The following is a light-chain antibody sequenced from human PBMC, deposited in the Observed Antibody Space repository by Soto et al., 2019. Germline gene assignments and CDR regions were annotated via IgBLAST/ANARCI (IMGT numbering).Light chain of an antibody. J-gene: IGKJ4*01. V-gene: IGKV3-11*01. CDR2: DTS. CDR3: QQRSHWPSLT. Sequence: EIVLTQSPATLSLSPGERATLSCRASQSVSYYSAWYQQKPGQAPRLLIYDTSNRATGIPARFSGSGSGTDFTLTISSLEPEDFAVYFCQQRSHWPSLTFGGGTKVEI. CDR1: QSVSYY.